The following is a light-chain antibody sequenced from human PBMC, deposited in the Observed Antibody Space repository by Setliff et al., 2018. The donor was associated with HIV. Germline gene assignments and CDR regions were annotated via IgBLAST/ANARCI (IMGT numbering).Light chain of an antibody. CDR3: SSYTGSGTFV. J-gene: IGLJ1*01. CDR1: SNDVGCYNY. CDR2: DVS. Sequence: QSALAQPASVSGSPGQSITISCTGTSNDVGCYNYVAWYQEHPGKAPKLMIYDVSTRPSGVSNRFSGSKSGTTASLTISGLLAEDESDYYCSSYTGSGTFVFGGGTKVTVL. V-gene: IGLV2-14*03.